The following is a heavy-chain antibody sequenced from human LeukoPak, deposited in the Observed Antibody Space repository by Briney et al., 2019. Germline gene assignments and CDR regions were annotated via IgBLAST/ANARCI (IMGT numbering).Heavy chain of an antibody. V-gene: IGHV3-7*01. CDR1: GFTFSSYW. D-gene: IGHD2-8*01. CDR2: IKEDGGEG. CDR3: ATRYCTISACRAASYKSFDV. Sequence: GGSLRLSCAASGFTFSSYWMTWVRQAPGKGLEWVANIKEDGGEGYYVDSVKGRFTVSRDNAKNSLYLQLTSLRAEDTAVYYCATRYCTISACRAASYKSFDVWGKGTTVTVSS. J-gene: IGHJ6*04.